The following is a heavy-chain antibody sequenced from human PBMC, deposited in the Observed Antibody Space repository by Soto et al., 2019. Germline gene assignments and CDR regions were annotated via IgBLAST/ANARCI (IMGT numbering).Heavy chain of an antibody. Sequence: PSETLSLTCTVSGGSISSGDYYWSWIRQPPGKGLEWIGYIYYSGSTYYNPSLKSRVTMSVDTSKNQFSLKLSSVTAADTAVYYCASPSGSYLYYFDYWGQGTLVTVSS. J-gene: IGHJ4*02. V-gene: IGHV4-30-4*01. CDR1: GGSISSGDYY. D-gene: IGHD1-26*01. CDR3: ASPSGSYLYYFDY. CDR2: IYYSGST.